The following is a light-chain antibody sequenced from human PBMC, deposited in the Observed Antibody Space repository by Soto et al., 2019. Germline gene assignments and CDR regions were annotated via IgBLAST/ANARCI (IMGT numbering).Light chain of an antibody. CDR2: SNI. V-gene: IGLV1-40*01. CDR3: QSYDRSLRGKYV. Sequence: QSVLTQPPSVSGAPGQRVTISCTGTSSNIGAGYDVHWYQHLPGTAPKLLIYSNINRPSGVPDRFSGSKSGTSASLAITGLQAEDEADYYCQSYDRSLRGKYVFGTGTKVTVL. CDR1: SSNIGAGYD. J-gene: IGLJ1*01.